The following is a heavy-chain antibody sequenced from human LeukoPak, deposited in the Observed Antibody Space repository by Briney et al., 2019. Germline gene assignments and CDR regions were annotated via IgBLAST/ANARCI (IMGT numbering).Heavy chain of an antibody. CDR3: ARDHISGNSLDYYYYGMDV. D-gene: IGHD4-23*01. V-gene: IGHV3-30*04. J-gene: IGHJ6*02. CDR2: TSYDGSNK. Sequence: GRSLRLSCAASGFTFSSYAMHWVRQAPGKGLEWVAVTSYDGSNKYYADSVKGRFTISRDNSKNTLYLQMNSLRAEDTAVYYCARDHISGNSLDYYYYGMDVWGQGTTVTVSS. CDR1: GFTFSSYA.